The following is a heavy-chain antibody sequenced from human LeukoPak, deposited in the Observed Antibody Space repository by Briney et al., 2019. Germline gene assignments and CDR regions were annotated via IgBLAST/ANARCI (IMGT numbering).Heavy chain of an antibody. J-gene: IGHJ5*02. CDR2: IKQDGSER. Sequence: PGGSLRLSCAASGFTFSNSWMKWVRQAPGKGLEWVASIKQDGSERYYVDSVKGRFTISRDNAKNSLYLQMNSLRAEDTAVYYCARDYTGYFPWGQGTLVIVSS. CDR3: ARDYTGYFP. CDR1: GFTFSNSW. V-gene: IGHV3-7*03. D-gene: IGHD3-9*01.